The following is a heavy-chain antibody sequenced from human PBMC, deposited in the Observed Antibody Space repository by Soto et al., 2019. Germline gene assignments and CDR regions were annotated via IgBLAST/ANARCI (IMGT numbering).Heavy chain of an antibody. D-gene: IGHD1-1*01. J-gene: IGHJ4*02. CDR2: ISSTTNYI. CDR3: AGESEDLTWIFDS. V-gene: IGHV3-21*06. Sequence: EVQLVESGGGLVKPGGSLRLSCAASGFTFTRYSMNWVRQAPGKGLEWVSSISSTTNYIYYGDSMKGRFTISRDNAKNPFYLEMNSLREEDTAVYCCAGESEDLTWIFDSWGQGTLVTVSS. CDR1: GFTFTRYS.